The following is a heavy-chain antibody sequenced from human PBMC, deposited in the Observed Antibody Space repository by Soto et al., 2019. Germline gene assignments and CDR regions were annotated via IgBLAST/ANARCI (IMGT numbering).Heavy chain of an antibody. CDR1: GFTFSTYG. Sequence: SLRLSCAASGFTFSTYGMHWVRQAPGKGLEWVAIIWYDGSNRYYADSVKGRFTISRDDSKNTLYLQMNNLRAEDTAVYYCAISQDRGGRTTFIYWGQGTQVTVSS. CDR3: AISQDRGGRTTFIY. D-gene: IGHD3-16*01. J-gene: IGHJ4*02. V-gene: IGHV3-33*01. CDR2: IWYDGSNR.